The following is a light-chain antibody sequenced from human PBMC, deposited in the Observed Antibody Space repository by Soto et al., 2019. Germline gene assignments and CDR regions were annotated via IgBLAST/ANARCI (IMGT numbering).Light chain of an antibody. CDR1: QSVSSKY. J-gene: IGKJ2*01. CDR3: QQYGSEYT. Sequence: EIVLTQSPGTLSLSPGERATLSCRASQSVSSKYFAWYQQKPGQAPRLLIYGASSRATGITDRFSGSGSGTDFTLTISRLEPDDFAVYYCQQYGSEYTFGQGTKLEIK. CDR2: GAS. V-gene: IGKV3-20*01.